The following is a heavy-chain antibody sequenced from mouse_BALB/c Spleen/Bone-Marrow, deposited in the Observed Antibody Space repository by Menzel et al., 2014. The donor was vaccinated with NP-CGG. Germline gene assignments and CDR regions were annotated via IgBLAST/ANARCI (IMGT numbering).Heavy chain of an antibody. D-gene: IGHD1-1*01. CDR1: GFNIKDTY. V-gene: IGHV14-3*02. CDR2: IDPANGNT. J-gene: IGHJ4*01. Sequence: VQLQQSGAELVKPGASVKLSCTAPGFNIKDTYMHWVKQRPEQGLEGIGRIDPANGNTKYDPKFQGKATITADTSSNTAYLQLSSLTSEDTAVYYCALLLRYYAMDYWGQGTSVTVSS. CDR3: ALLLRYYAMDY.